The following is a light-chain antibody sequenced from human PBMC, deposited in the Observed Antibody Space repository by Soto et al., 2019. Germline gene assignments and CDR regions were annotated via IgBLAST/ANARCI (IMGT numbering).Light chain of an antibody. CDR3: QHYNRWPPLT. V-gene: IGKV3-15*01. CDR1: QSVSSN. CDR2: GAS. Sequence: EIVMTQSPATLSVSPGQRATLSCRASQSVSSNLAWYQQKPGQAPRLLIYGASTRATGIPARFSGSGSGTKFTLTIICLQAEDVAIYYWQHYNRWPPLTFEGGIKVEIK. J-gene: IGKJ4*01.